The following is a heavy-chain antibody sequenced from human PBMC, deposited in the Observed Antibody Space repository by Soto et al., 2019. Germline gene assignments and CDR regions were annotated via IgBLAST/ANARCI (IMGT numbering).Heavy chain of an antibody. Sequence: QVQLQESGPGLVKPSQTLSLTCTVSGGSISSGGYYWSWIRQHPGKGLEWIGYIYYSGSTYYNPSLKSRVTISVDTSKNQFSLKLSSVTAADTAVYYCARDSYYGSGSYHWFDPWGQGTLVTVSS. CDR1: GGSISSGGYY. CDR2: IYYSGST. D-gene: IGHD3-10*01. V-gene: IGHV4-31*03. J-gene: IGHJ5*02. CDR3: ARDSYYGSGSYHWFDP.